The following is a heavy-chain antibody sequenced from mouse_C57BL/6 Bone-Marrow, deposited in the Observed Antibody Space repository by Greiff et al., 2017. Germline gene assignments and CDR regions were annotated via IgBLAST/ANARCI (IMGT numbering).Heavy chain of an antibody. J-gene: IGHJ4*01. Sequence: QVQLQQPGAELVRPGSSVKLSCKASGYTFTSYWMDWVKQRPGQGLEWIGNIYPSDSETHYNQKFKDKATVTVDKSSSTAYMQLSSLTSEDSAVXYCARGLYSNYDLAMDYWGQGTSVTVSS. CDR3: ARGLYSNYDLAMDY. CDR2: IYPSDSET. V-gene: IGHV1-61*01. CDR1: GYTFTSYW. D-gene: IGHD2-5*01.